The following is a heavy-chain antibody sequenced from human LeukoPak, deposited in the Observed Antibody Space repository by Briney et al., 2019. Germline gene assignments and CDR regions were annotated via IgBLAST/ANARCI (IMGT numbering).Heavy chain of an antibody. CDR1: GGSFSGYY. V-gene: IGHV4-34*01. D-gene: IGHD3-22*01. CDR2: INHSGST. J-gene: IGHJ3*02. CDR3: ARGGPYYYDSSGYRIPHAFDI. Sequence: SETLSLTCAVYGGSFSGYYWSWIRQPPGKGLEWIGEINHSGSTNYNPSLKSRVTISVDTSKNQFSLKLSSVTAADTAVYYCARGGPYYYDSSGYRIPHAFDIWGQGTMVTVSS.